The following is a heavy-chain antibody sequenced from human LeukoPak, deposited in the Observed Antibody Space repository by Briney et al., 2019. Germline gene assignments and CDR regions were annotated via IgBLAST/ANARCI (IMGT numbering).Heavy chain of an antibody. J-gene: IGHJ4*02. Sequence: HPGGSLRLSCAASGFTFSSYARSWVRQAPGKGLEWVSAISGSGGSTYYADSGKGRFHISRDNSQNTMYLEMNRLRAEAKAVYYCARDEIRYFDWLLLGGYYFDYWGQGTLVTVSS. CDR3: ARDEIRYFDWLLLGGYYFDY. CDR1: GFTFSSYA. V-gene: IGHV3-23*01. D-gene: IGHD3-9*01. CDR2: ISGSGGST.